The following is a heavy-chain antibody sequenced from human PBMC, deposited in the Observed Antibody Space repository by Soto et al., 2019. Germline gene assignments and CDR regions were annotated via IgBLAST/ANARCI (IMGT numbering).Heavy chain of an antibody. CDR2: ISYSGTNT. CDR3: AKEAHYYYMDV. Sequence: EVQLLESGGGLVQPGGSLRLSCAASEITFNNYDLNWVRQAPGKGLEWGSAISYSGTNTYYADSVKGRFTISRDESKNIVYLQMNSLRGEDTALYFCAKEAHYYYMDVWGRGTMVTVSS. V-gene: IGHV3-23*01. J-gene: IGHJ6*03. CDR1: EITFNNYD.